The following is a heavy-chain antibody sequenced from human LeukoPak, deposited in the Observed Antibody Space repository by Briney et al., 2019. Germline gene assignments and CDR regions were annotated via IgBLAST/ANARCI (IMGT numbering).Heavy chain of an antibody. CDR1: GYTFTGYY. J-gene: IGHJ6*03. V-gene: IGHV1-8*03. D-gene: IGHD2-2*01. CDR2: MNPNSGNT. CDR3: ARLGYCSSTSCPDYYYYYMDV. Sequence: ASVKVSCKASGYTFTGYYMHWVRQATGQGLEWMGWMNPNSGNTGYAQKFQGRVTITRNTSISTAYMELSSLRSEDTAVYYCARLGYCSSTSCPDYYYYYMDVWGKGTTVTVSS.